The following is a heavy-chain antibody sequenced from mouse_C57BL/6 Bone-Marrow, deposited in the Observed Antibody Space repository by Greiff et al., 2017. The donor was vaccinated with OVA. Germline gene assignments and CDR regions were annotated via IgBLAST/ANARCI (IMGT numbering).Heavy chain of an antibody. Sequence: QVQLKQPGAELVKPGASVKLSCKASGYTFTSYWMHWVKQRPGQGLEWIGMIHPNSGSTNYNEKFKSKATLTVDKSSSTAYMQLSSLTSEDSAVYYCTTKVYFYYFDYWGQGTTLTVSS. J-gene: IGHJ2*01. CDR2: IHPNSGST. V-gene: IGHV1-64*01. CDR3: TTKVYFYYFDY. CDR1: GYTFTSYW. D-gene: IGHD1-1*01.